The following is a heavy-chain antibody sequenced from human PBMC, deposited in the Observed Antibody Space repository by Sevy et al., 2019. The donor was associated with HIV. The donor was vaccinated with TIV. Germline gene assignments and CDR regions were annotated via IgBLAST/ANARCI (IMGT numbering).Heavy chain of an antibody. Sequence: ASVKVSCKASGGTFNNYAVNWVRQAPGHGLEWMGGIIPMFGSANYVQKFQGRVTITADESTSTAYREVSSLRSDDTAVYYCAKSISWYASFDSWGQGTLVTVSS. V-gene: IGHV1-69*13. J-gene: IGHJ4*02. CDR3: AKSISWYASFDS. D-gene: IGHD6-13*01. CDR2: IIPMFGSA. CDR1: GGTFNNYA.